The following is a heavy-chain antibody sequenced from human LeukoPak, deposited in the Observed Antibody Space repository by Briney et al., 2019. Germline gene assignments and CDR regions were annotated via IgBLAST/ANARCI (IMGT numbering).Heavy chain of an antibody. CDR1: GFTFSSYA. Sequence: PGASLRLSCAASGFTFSSYAMSWVRQAPGKGLEWVSAISGSGGSTYYADSVKGRFTISRDNSKNTLYLQMNRLRDEDTAVYYCASRHSGYDSVRYWGQGTLVTVSS. CDR3: ASRHSGYDSVRY. D-gene: IGHD5-12*01. V-gene: IGHV3-23*01. CDR2: ISGSGGST. J-gene: IGHJ4*02.